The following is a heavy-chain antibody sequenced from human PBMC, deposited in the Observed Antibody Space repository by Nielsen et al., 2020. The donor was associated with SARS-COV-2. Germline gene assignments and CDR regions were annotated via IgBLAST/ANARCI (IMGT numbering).Heavy chain of an antibody. CDR2: ISSSSSYI. CDR1: GFTFSSYS. D-gene: IGHD3-10*01. J-gene: IGHJ6*03. V-gene: IGHV3-21*04. Sequence: GESLKISCAASGFTFSSYSMNWVRQAPGKGLEWVSSISSSSSYIYYADSVKGRFTISRDNSKNTLYLQMNSLRAEDTAVYYCAKEAMVRGPRYMDVWGKGTTVTVSS. CDR3: AKEAMVRGPRYMDV.